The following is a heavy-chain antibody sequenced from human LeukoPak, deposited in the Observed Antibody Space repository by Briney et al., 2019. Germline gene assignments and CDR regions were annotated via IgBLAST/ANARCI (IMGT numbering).Heavy chain of an antibody. CDR2: ISSSSSTI. CDR1: GFTFSSYS. CDR3: ARASDYGGNLGSAFDI. V-gene: IGHV3-48*04. J-gene: IGHJ3*02. Sequence: GGSLRLSCAASGFTFSSYSMNWVRQAPGKGLEWVSYISSSSSTIYYADSVKVRFTISRDNAKNSLYLQMNSLRAEDTALYYCARASDYGGNLGSAFDIWGQGTMVTVSS. D-gene: IGHD4-23*01.